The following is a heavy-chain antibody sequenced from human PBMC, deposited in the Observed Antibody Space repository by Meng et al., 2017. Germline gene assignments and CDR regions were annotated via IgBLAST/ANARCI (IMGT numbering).Heavy chain of an antibody. CDR2: ISGSGGST. J-gene: IGHJ4*02. V-gene: IGHV3-23*04. CDR3: AKDRAGYSSGWYLFDY. D-gene: IGHD6-19*01. CDR1: GFTFSDYY. Sequence: GQRVESGGGLVTPGGALRLSCAASGFTFSDYYMSWIRQAPGKGLEWVSAISGSGGSTYYADSVKGRFTISRDNSKNTLYLQMNSLRAEDTAVYYCAKDRAGYSSGWYLFDYWGQGTLVTVSS.